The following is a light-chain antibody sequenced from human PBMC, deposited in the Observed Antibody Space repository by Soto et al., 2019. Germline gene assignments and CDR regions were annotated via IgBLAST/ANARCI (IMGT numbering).Light chain of an antibody. CDR3: MQGTHWIT. J-gene: IGKJ5*01. CDR1: QSLVHSDGNTY. Sequence: DVVMSQSPLSLPVTLGQPASISCRSSQSLVHSDGNTYLNWFQQRPGQSPRRLIYKVSSRDSGVPDRFSGSGSGTDFTLKISRVEAEDVGVYYAMQGTHWITFGQGTRLEIK. V-gene: IGKV2-30*02. CDR2: KVS.